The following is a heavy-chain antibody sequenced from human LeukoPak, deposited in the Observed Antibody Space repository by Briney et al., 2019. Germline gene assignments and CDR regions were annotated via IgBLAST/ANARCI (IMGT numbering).Heavy chain of an antibody. V-gene: IGHV3-7*03. CDR1: GFTFRSKW. J-gene: IGHJ4*02. D-gene: IGHD2-15*01. Sequence: GGSLRLSCAASGFTFRSKWMSWVRQAPGKGLEWVGNIQPDGSEQYPVDSVKGRFTISRDNARNSLFLQMNRLRPEDAAVYYCAKAPVTTCRGAFCYPFDYWGLGTLVTVSS. CDR3: AKAPVTTCRGAFCYPFDY. CDR2: IQPDGSEQ.